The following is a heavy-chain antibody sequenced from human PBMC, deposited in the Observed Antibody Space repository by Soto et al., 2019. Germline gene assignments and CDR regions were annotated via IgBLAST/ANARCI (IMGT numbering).Heavy chain of an antibody. J-gene: IGHJ6*02. D-gene: IGHD1-1*01. CDR2: INPDGRGT. Sequence: QVQLVQSGAEVKKPGASVKVSCKASGYTFTSYYMHWVRLAPGQGLERMGIINPDGRGTSYAQQFKGRVIMTRDTSTSTVYMEMSSLRSEDTAVYYCAVGGTCVSMDVWGQGTTVTVSS. V-gene: IGHV1-46*01. CDR3: AVGGTCVSMDV. CDR1: GYTFTSYY.